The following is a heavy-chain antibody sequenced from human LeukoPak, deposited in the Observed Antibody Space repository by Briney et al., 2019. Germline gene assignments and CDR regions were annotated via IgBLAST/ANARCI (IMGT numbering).Heavy chain of an antibody. J-gene: IGHJ4*02. CDR1: GYTFTSYD. Sequence: ASVKVSCKASGYTFTSYDINWVRQATGQRLEWMGWINAGNGNTKYSQKFQGRVTITRDTSASTAYMELSSLRSEDTAVYYCARVRIRTGPVYSSSWYYFAYWGQGTLVTVSS. V-gene: IGHV1-3*01. D-gene: IGHD6-13*01. CDR2: INAGNGNT. CDR3: ARVRIRTGPVYSSSWYYFAY.